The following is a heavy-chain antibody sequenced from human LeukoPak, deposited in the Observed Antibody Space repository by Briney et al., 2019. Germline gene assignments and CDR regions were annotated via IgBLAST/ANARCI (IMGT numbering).Heavy chain of an antibody. CDR3: AKDWDTFGYYGMDV. Sequence: PGRSLRLSCAASGFTFSSYGMHWVRQAPGKGLEWVAVISYDGSNKYYADSVKGRFTISRDNSKNTLYLQMNSLRAEDTAVYYCAKDWDTFGYYGMDVWGQGTTVTVSS. CDR2: ISYDGSNK. J-gene: IGHJ6*02. V-gene: IGHV3-30*18. D-gene: IGHD3-10*01. CDR1: GFTFSSYG.